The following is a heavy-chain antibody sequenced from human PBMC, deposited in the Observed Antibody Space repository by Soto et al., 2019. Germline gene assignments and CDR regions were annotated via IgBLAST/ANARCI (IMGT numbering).Heavy chain of an antibody. Sequence: PSQTLSLTCAISGDSVSSNSAAWNWIRQSPSRGLEWLGRTYYRSKWYNDYAVSVKSRITINPDTSKNQFSLQLNSVTPEDTAVYFCARGGAYSYGENYYYYGMDVWGQGTTVIVSS. CDR3: ARGGAYSYGENYYYYGMDV. J-gene: IGHJ6*02. D-gene: IGHD5-18*01. CDR1: GDSVSSNSAA. V-gene: IGHV6-1*01. CDR2: TYYRSKWYN.